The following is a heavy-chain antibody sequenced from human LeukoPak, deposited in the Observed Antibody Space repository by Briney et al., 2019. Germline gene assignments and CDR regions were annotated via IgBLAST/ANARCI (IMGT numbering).Heavy chain of an antibody. J-gene: IGHJ4*02. V-gene: IGHV3-21*01. CDR1: GFTLSSYS. CDR3: ARATDY. CDR2: ISRSSSFI. Sequence: GGSLRLSCAASGFTLSSYSMNWVRQAPGKGLEWVSSISRSSSFIYYADSVKGRFTISRENAKNSLYLQMNSLRAEDTAVYHCARATDYWGQGTLVTVSS.